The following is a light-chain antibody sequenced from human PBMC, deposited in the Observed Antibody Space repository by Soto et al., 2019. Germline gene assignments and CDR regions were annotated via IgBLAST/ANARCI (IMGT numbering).Light chain of an antibody. J-gene: IGKJ1*01. CDR2: KAS. CDR3: QHYNSYSRT. V-gene: IGKV1-5*03. Sequence: SIGDRVAITCRASDNIGPWVAWYQQKPGKAPKLLIYKASTLETGAPSRFAGSGSGTGFTLTITRLQPDDFATYYCQHYNSYSRTFGQGTKVDIK. CDR1: DNIGPW.